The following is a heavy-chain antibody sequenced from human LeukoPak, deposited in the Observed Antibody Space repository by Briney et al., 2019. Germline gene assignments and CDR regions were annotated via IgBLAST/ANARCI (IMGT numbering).Heavy chain of an antibody. CDR3: ARVYKVGATRPFVY. J-gene: IGHJ4*02. Sequence: ASVKVSCKAPGYTFTSYDINWVRQATGQGLEWMGWMNPNSGNTGYAQKFQGRVTMTRNTSISTAYMELSSLRSEDTAVYYCARVYKVGATRPFVYWGQGTLVTVSS. D-gene: IGHD1-26*01. CDR1: GYTFTSYD. V-gene: IGHV1-8*01. CDR2: MNPNSGNT.